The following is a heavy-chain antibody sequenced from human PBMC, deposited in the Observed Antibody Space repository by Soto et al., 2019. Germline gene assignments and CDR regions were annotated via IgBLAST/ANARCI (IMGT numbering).Heavy chain of an antibody. CDR3: ARGGPVVVVAAALDY. V-gene: IGHV1-46*01. Sequence: QVQLMQSGAEVKKPGASVKVSCKASGDTFTDYYIHWVRQAPGQGLEWMGTVNPSGGHTTYAQHFLGRGPLTRDTSTSTLSMELPSLTSADTAVYYCARGGPVVVVAAALDYWGQGPLVTVSS. CDR1: GDTFTDYY. J-gene: IGHJ4*02. D-gene: IGHD2-21*02. CDR2: VNPSGGHT.